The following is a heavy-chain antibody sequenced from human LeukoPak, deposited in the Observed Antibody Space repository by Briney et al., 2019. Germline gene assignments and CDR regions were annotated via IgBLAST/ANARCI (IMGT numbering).Heavy chain of an antibody. V-gene: IGHV3-23*01. J-gene: IGHJ4*02. CDR3: ARDMGYYYDSSGYSDY. CDR1: GFSFSSYA. D-gene: IGHD3-22*01. Sequence: GGSLRLSCAASGFSFSSYAMSWVRQAPGKGLEWVSSISASGGSTYYADSVKGRFTISRDNAKNSLYLQMNSLRAEGTAVYYCARDMGYYYDSSGYSDYWGQGTLVTVSS. CDR2: ISASGGST.